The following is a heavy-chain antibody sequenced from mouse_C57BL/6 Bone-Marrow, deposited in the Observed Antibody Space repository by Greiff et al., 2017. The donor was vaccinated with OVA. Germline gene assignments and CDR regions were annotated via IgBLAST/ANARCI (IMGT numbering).Heavy chain of an antibody. CDR3: VRDRGNYWYFDV. D-gene: IGHD2-1*01. CDR2: IRRKSSNYAS. Sequence: DVKLVESGGGLVQPKGSLKLSCAASGFTFNTYAMHWVRQAPGQGLEWVARIRRKSSNYASYYADSVKDRFTISRDDSQSMLYLQMSNLKAEDTAMYYCVRDRGNYWYFDVWGTGTTVTVSS. CDR1: GFTFNTYA. V-gene: IGHV10-3*01. J-gene: IGHJ1*03.